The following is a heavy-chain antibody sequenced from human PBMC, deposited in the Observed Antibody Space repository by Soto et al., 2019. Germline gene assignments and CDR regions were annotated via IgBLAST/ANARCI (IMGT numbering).Heavy chain of an antibody. Sequence: QVQLVQSGAEVKKPGASVKVSCKASGYTFTSYGISWVRQAPGQGLEWMGWISAYNGNTNYAQKLQGRVTMTTDTPTSTAYMELRSLRSDDTAVYYCARVSHHFRDSSSFVGTGGYYGMDVWGQGTTVTVSS. D-gene: IGHD6-6*01. V-gene: IGHV1-18*04. CDR3: ARVSHHFRDSSSFVGTGGYYGMDV. J-gene: IGHJ6*02. CDR2: ISAYNGNT. CDR1: GYTFTSYG.